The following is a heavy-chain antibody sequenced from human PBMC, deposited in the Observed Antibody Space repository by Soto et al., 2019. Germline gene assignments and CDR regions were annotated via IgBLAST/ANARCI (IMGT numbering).Heavy chain of an antibody. J-gene: IGHJ4*02. D-gene: IGHD3-22*01. CDR2: INWNGGST. CDR1: GFTFDDYG. Sequence: GGSLRLSCASSGFTFDDYGMSWVRQAPGKGLEWVSGINWNGGSTGYADSVKGRFTISRDNAKNSLYLQMNSLRAEDTALYYFARLVYYYDSSGYSGPFDYWGQGTLVTVSS. CDR3: ARLVYYYDSSGYSGPFDY. V-gene: IGHV3-20*04.